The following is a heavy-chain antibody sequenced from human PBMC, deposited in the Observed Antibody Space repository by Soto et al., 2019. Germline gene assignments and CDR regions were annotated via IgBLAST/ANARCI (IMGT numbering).Heavy chain of an antibody. CDR1: GYTFTGYY. Sequence: AASVKVSCKASGYTFTGYYMHWVRQAPGQGLEWMGWINPNSGGTNYAQKFQGRVTMTRDTSISTAYMELSRLRSDDTAVYYCARLLKPDYSNYRYYGMDVWGQGTTVTVSS. D-gene: IGHD4-4*01. V-gene: IGHV1-2*02. CDR3: ARLLKPDYSNYRYYGMDV. J-gene: IGHJ6*02. CDR2: INPNSGGT.